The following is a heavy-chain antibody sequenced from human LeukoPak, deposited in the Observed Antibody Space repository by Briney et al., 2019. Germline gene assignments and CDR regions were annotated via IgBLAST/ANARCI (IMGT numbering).Heavy chain of an antibody. D-gene: IGHD5-18*01. CDR2: IYYSGST. CDR3: ARALLSESQAMAIYYYYMDV. CDR1: GGSISSGGYY. V-gene: IGHV4-31*03. J-gene: IGHJ6*03. Sequence: SETLSLTCTVSGGSISSGGYYWSWIRQHPGRGLEWIGYIYYSGSTYYNPSLKSRVTISVDTSKNQFSLKLSSVTAADTAVYYCARALLSESQAMAIYYYYMDVWGKGTTVTVSS.